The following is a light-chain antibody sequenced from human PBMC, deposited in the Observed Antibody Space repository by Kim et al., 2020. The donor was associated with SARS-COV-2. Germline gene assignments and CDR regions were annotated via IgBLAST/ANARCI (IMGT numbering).Light chain of an antibody. CDR3: QQRSNWPRT. J-gene: IGKJ2*01. V-gene: IGKV3-11*01. CDR1: QSGSNY. Sequence: LSPGDRATLSGRASQSGSNYLAWYQQKPGQAPTLLIYAASNRATDIPARFSGSGSGTDFTLTITSLEPEDIGVYYCQQRSNWPRTFGQGTKLEI. CDR2: AAS.